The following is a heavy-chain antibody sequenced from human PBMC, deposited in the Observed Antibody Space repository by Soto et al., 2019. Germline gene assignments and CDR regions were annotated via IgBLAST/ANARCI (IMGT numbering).Heavy chain of an antibody. CDR1: GFSVSSNY. CDR3: ARDRSDSLTGPIDY. D-gene: IGHD3-9*01. V-gene: IGHV3-66*01. CDR2: TYSDGTT. Sequence: EVQLVESGGGWVQPGGSLRLSCAASGFSVSSNYMTWVRQAPGKGLEWVSVTYSDGTTYYTESVKGYFTISRDNSKNAVYLQLNNLRAEDTVVYYCARDRSDSLTGPIDYWGQGTLVTVSS. J-gene: IGHJ4*02.